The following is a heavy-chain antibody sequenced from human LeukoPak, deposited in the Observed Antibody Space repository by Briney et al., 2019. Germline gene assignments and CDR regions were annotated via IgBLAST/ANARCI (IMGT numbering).Heavy chain of an antibody. CDR2: INPNSGGT. Sequence: ASVEVSCKAAGYTFTGYYMHWVRQAPGQGLEWRGWINPNSGGTNYAQKVQGRVTMTRDTSISTAYMELSRLRSDDTAVYYCARVARLGGAAIYYFDYWGQGTLVTVSS. V-gene: IGHV1-2*02. CDR3: ARVARLGGAAIYYFDY. J-gene: IGHJ4*02. CDR1: GYTFTGYY. D-gene: IGHD3-16*01.